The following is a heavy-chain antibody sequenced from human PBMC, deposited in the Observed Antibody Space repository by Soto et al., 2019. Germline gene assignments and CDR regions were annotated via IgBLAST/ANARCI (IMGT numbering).Heavy chain of an antibody. V-gene: IGHV3-66*01. J-gene: IGHJ3*02. D-gene: IGHD6-13*01. CDR2: IYSGGST. CDR1: GFTVSSNY. Sequence: GGSLRLSCAASGFTVSSNYMSWVRQAPGKGLEWVSVIYSGGSTYYADSVKGRFTISRDNSKNTLYLQMNSLRAEDTAVYYCATPSSSWIIDAFDIWGQGTMVTVSS. CDR3: ATPSSSWIIDAFDI.